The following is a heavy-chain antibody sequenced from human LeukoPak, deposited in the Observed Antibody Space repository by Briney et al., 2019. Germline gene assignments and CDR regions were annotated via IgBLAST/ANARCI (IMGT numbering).Heavy chain of an antibody. CDR3: ARDAAYNRFDY. J-gene: IGHJ4*02. V-gene: IGHV3-7*01. CDR1: GFTFITAW. D-gene: IGHD1-14*01. CDR2: IKVDGSAK. Sequence: RGALRLSRAASGFTFITAWMTCVRQTPQKRLWWGSNIKVDGSAKNYVDCVKGRFTISRDNARNSLYLQMSSLRAEDTAVYYCARDAAYNRFDYWGQGTLVTVSS.